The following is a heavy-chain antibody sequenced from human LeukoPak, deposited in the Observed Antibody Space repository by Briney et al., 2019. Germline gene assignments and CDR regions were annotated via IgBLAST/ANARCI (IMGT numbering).Heavy chain of an antibody. V-gene: IGHV4-38-2*02. CDR1: GYSISRGYY. J-gene: IGHJ4*02. CDR3: ARHRSKWLQSSFDY. Sequence: PSETLSLTCTVSGYSISRGYYWGWIRQPPGKGLEWIGSIFYSGNTYDNPSLKSRVTISVDTSKNQFSLKLNSVTAADTAVYYCARHRSKWLQSSFDYWGQGTLVTVSS. CDR2: IFYSGNT. D-gene: IGHD5-24*01.